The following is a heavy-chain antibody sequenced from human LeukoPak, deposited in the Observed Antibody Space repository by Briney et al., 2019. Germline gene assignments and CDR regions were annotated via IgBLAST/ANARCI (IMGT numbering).Heavy chain of an antibody. D-gene: IGHD1-7*01. J-gene: IGHJ6*02. Sequence: PGGSLRLSCAPSGFTFSSAWMHWVRQAPGKGLEWVGRIKSKVDGGTTDYAAPVKGRFTISRDDSKSTLYLQMNSLKIEDTAVYYCTTDEDWNYARKDVWGQGATVIVSS. CDR2: IKSKVDGGTT. V-gene: IGHV3-15*07. CDR1: GFTFSSAW. CDR3: TTDEDWNYARKDV.